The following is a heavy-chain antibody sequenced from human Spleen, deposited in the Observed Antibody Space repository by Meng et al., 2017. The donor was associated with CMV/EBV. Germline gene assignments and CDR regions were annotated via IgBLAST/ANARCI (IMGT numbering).Heavy chain of an antibody. J-gene: IGHJ6*02. CDR1: GYTFINYG. V-gene: IGHV1-18*01. CDR3: ARGSFWIGYYAYYYYGMDV. D-gene: IGHD3-3*01. CDR2: ISAYNGNT. Sequence: ASVKVSCKASGYTFINYGISWVRQAPGQGLEWMGWISAYNGNTNYAQSLQGRVTMTTDTSTSTAYMDLRSLRSDDTAVYYCARGSFWIGYYAYYYYGMDVWGQGTTVTVSS.